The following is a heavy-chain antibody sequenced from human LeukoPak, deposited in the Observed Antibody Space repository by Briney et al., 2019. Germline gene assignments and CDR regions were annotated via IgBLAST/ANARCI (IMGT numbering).Heavy chain of an antibody. CDR2: INHSGST. D-gene: IGHD2-15*01. Sequence: SETLSLTCSVYGGSFSGYYWSWIRQPPGKGLEWIGEINHSGSTNYNPSLKSRVTISVDTSKNQFSLKLSSVTAADTAVYYCARVAAQYYFDYWGQGTLVTVSS. J-gene: IGHJ4*02. CDR1: GGSFSGYY. CDR3: ARVAAQYYFDY. V-gene: IGHV4-34*01.